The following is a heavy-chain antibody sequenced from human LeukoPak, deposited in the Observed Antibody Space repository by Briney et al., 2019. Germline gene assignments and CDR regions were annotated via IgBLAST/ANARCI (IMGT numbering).Heavy chain of an antibody. CDR2: IIPIFGTA. CDR1: GGTFSSYA. CDR3: ARFSSSARKFDY. J-gene: IGHJ4*02. Sequence: ASVKVSCKASGGTFSSYAISWVRQAPGQGLEWMGGIIPIFGTANYAQKFQGRVTITADKSTSTAYMELSSLRSEDTAVYYCARFSSSARKFDYWGQGTLVTVSS. V-gene: IGHV1-69*06. D-gene: IGHD6-6*01.